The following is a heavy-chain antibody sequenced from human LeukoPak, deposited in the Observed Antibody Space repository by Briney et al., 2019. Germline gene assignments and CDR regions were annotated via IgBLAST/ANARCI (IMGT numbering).Heavy chain of an antibody. CDR1: GFTFDDYG. V-gene: IGHV3-20*04. J-gene: IGHJ4*02. CDR2: INWNGGST. D-gene: IGHD6-13*01. Sequence: GGSLRLSCAASGFTFDDYGLSWVRQAPGKGLEWVSTINWNGGSTGYADSVKGRFTISRDNSKNTLYLQMNSLRAEDTAVYYCAKSLYSSSWYDYWGQGTLVTVSS. CDR3: AKSLYSSSWYDY.